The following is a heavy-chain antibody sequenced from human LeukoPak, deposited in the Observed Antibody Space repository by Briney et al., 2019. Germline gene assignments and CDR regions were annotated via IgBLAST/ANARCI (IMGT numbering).Heavy chain of an antibody. V-gene: IGHV4-34*01. Sequence: PSETLSLTCAVYGGSFSGYYWSWIRQPPGKGLEWIREINHSGSTNYNPSLKSRVTISVDTSKNQFSLKLSSVTAADTAVYYCARAGQDYCSSTSCYGKNNWFDPWGQGTLVTVSS. CDR2: INHSGST. D-gene: IGHD2-2*01. J-gene: IGHJ5*02. CDR1: GGSFSGYY. CDR3: ARAGQDYCSSTSCYGKNNWFDP.